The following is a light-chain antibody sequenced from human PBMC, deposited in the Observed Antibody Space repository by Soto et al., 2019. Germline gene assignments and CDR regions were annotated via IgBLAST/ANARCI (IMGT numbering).Light chain of an antibody. Sequence: QSVLTQPPSVSGAPGQRVTISCTGSSSNIGAGYDVHWYQQLPGTAPNLLIFGHSNRPSGVPDRFSGSKSGTSASLAITGLQAEDEADYYCQSYDGSLGVFGTGTKVTVL. CDR2: GHS. CDR3: QSYDGSLGV. V-gene: IGLV1-40*01. J-gene: IGLJ1*01. CDR1: SSNIGAGYD.